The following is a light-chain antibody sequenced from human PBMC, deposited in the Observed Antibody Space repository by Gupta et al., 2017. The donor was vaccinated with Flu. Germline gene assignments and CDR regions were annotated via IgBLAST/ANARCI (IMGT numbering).Light chain of an antibody. Sequence: DIQMTQSPSSLSASVGVRVTITCRASQTLNNNVNWYQQKPGKAPKALIYAASSLQSGVPPRFSGSGFGTHFTLTISSLQPEDFATYFCQQSYDPPLTFGGGTKVEIK. V-gene: IGKV1-39*01. CDR3: QQSYDPPLT. CDR2: AAS. J-gene: IGKJ4*01. CDR1: QTLNNN.